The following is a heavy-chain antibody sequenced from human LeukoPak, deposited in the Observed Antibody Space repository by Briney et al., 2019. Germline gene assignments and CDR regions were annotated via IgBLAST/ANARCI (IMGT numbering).Heavy chain of an antibody. J-gene: IGHJ4*02. CDR2: MNQDESQK. CDR3: ARPALYQLLYYYFDY. CDR1: GVTFSDFW. V-gene: IGHV3-7*01. Sequence: GGSLRLSCEASGVTFSDFWMTWVRQAPGKGLEWVATMNQDESQKYYVDSVKGRFTISRDNAKNSLYLQMNSLRAEDTAVYYCARPALYQLLYYYFDYWGQGTLVTVSS. D-gene: IGHD2-2*02.